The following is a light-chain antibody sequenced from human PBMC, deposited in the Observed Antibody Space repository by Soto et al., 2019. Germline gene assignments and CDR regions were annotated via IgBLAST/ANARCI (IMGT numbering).Light chain of an antibody. CDR3: QQYGRSPRT. Sequence: EIVLTQSPGTLSLSPGERATLSCRASQSVSSSYLAWYQQKPGQAPRLLIYGASSRAIGIPDRFSGSGSGTDHTLTISRLEPEDFAVYYCQQYGRSPRTFGQGTKVEIK. CDR2: GAS. J-gene: IGKJ1*01. CDR1: QSVSSSY. V-gene: IGKV3-20*01.